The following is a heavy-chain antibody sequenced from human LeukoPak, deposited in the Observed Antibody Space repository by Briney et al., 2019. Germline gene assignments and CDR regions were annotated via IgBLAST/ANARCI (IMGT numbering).Heavy chain of an antibody. V-gene: IGHV3-43D*03. CDR2: ISWDGADT. CDR1: GFIFDDYA. Sequence: GGSLRLSCAASGFIFDDYAMHWVRQAPGKGLEWVSLISWDGADTDYADSVKGRFTISRDNSKNSLYPQINSLRPEDTALYYCAKTVAGWFYDWGQGTLVTVSS. CDR3: AKTVAGWFYD. D-gene: IGHD2-21*01. J-gene: IGHJ5*02.